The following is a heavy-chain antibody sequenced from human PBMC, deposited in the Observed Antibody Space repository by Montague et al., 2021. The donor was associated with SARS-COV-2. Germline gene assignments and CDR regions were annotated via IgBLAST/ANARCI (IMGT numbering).Heavy chain of an antibody. Sequence: YADSVKGRFTISRDTANNSVYLQMNFLGAEDTAVYYYARDQGGYGTFDIWGQGTMVTVSS. J-gene: IGHJ3*02. CDR3: ARDQGGYGTFDI. D-gene: IGHD5-12*01. V-gene: IGHV3-11*01.